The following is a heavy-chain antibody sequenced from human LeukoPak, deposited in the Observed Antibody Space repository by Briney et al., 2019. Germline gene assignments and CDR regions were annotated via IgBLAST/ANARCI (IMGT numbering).Heavy chain of an antibody. V-gene: IGHV1-8*03. Sequence: ASVKVSCKASGYTFTSFDINWVRQATGQGPEWMGWMNPSSGDTGYAQKFQGRVTFTRDTSTNTAYMELSSLTSEDTAVYYCATPTMRGPSYGYVRLLNWGQGSLVTVSS. CDR3: ATPTMRGPSYGYVRLLN. J-gene: IGHJ4*02. D-gene: IGHD5-18*01. CDR1: GYTFTSFD. CDR2: MNPSSGDT.